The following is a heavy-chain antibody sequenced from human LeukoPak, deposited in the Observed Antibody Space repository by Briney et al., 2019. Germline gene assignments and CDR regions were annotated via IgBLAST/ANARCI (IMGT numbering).Heavy chain of an antibody. CDR1: GYTFTSYD. J-gene: IGHJ4*02. CDR2: MNPNSGNT. D-gene: IGHD3-10*01. Sequence: ASVKVSCKASGYTFTSYDINWVRQATGQGLEWMGWMNPNSGNTGYAQKFQGRVTMTRNTSINTAYMELSSLRSEDTAVYYCARGLIGSYYGSGSYTYYFDYWGQGTLVTVSS. V-gene: IGHV1-8*01. CDR3: ARGLIGSYYGSGSYTYYFDY.